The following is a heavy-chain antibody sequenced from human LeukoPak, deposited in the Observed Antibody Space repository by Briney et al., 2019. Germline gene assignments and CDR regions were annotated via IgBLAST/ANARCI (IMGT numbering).Heavy chain of an antibody. D-gene: IGHD4-17*01. J-gene: IGHJ4*02. CDR3: ASRVYGDHVFHY. CDR1: GFTFSDYY. V-gene: IGHV3-11*04. CDR2: ISSSGSTI. Sequence: GGSLRLSCVASGFTFSDYYMSWIRQAPGKGLEWVSYISSSGSTIYYADSLKGRFTISRDNAKNSLYLQMNSLRADDTAMYYCASRVYGDHVFHYWGQGTLVTVSS.